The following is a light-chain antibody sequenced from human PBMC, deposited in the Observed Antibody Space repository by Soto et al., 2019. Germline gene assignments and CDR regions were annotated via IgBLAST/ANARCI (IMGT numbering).Light chain of an antibody. J-gene: IGLJ1*01. Sequence: QSVLPQPTSVSGSPGQSITISCTGTSSDVGSYNLVSWYQQHPGKAPKLMIYKVSKRPSGVSNRFSGSKSGNTASLTISGLQAEDEADYYCCSYAGSSTLYVFGTGTRSPS. CDR3: CSYAGSSTLYV. V-gene: IGLV2-23*02. CDR2: KVS. CDR1: SSDVGSYNL.